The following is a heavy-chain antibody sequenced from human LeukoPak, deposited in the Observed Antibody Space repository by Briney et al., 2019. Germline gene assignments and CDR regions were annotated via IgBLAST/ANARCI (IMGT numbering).Heavy chain of an antibody. D-gene: IGHD3-22*01. CDR3: ARVPSDTYYYDSSGSVPY. V-gene: IGHV3-7*01. Sequence: GGSLRLSCAASGFTFSSSAMSWVRQAPGKGLEWVANIKQDGSEKYYVDSVKGRFTISRDNAKNSLYLQMNSLRAEDTAVYYCARVPSDTYYYDSSGSVPYWGQGTLVTVSS. J-gene: IGHJ4*02. CDR2: IKQDGSEK. CDR1: GFTFSSSA.